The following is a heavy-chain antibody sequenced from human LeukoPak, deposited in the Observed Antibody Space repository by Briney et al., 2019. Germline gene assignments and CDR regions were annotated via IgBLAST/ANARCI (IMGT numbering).Heavy chain of an antibody. J-gene: IGHJ3*02. CDR3: ARGAGYYDAFDI. Sequence: SEALSLTCTVSGGSISSGSYYWVWIRQPPGKGLEWIGTIYYSGTTYYNPSLKSRVTISVDTSKNQFSLRLSSVTAADTAVYYCARGAGYYDAFDIWGQGTMVTVSS. D-gene: IGHD3-22*01. V-gene: IGHV4-39*07. CDR1: GGSISSGSYY. CDR2: IYYSGTT.